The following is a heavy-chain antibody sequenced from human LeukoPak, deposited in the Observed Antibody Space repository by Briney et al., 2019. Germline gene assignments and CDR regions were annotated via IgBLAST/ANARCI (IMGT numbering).Heavy chain of an antibody. CDR1: GGSFSDYY. Sequence: PSETLSLTCAVYGGSFSDYYWTWIRQPPGKGLEWIGDINHSGSANYNPSLKSRVTISVDRSRNQFYLRLSPVTVADTALYYCARERASNNYNNWLDPWGQRTLVTVSS. V-gene: IGHV4-34*01. CDR2: INHSGSA. CDR3: ARERASNNYNNWLDP. J-gene: IGHJ5*02. D-gene: IGHD4-11*01.